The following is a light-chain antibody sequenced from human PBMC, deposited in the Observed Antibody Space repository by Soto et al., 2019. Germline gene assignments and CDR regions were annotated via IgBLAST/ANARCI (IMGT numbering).Light chain of an antibody. CDR3: CSYVGGYSYV. CDR2: DVS. Sequence: QPHSVSGSPGQSVTISCIGTSSGVGDYNSVSWYQQHPGKAPKLMIYDVSKRPSGVPDRFSGSKSGNTASLPISGLQAEDEADYYCCSYVGGYSYVFGIGTKVTVL. J-gene: IGLJ1*01. CDR1: SSGVGDYNS. V-gene: IGLV2-11*01.